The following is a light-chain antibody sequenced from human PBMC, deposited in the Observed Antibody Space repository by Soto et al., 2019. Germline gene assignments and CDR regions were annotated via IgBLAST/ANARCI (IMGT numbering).Light chain of an antibody. V-gene: IGKV3-15*01. CDR1: QSVSSN. CDR2: GAS. J-gene: IGKJ2*01. Sequence: EIVMTQSPATLSVSPGERATLSCRASQSVSSNLAGYQQKPGQAPRLLIYGASTRATGIPARFSGSGSGTEFTLTISSLQSEDFAVYYCQQYNNWPFYTFGQGTKLEIK. CDR3: QQYNNWPFYT.